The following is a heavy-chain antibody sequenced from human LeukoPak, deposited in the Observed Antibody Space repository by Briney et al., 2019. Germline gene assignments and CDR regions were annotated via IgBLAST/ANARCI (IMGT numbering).Heavy chain of an antibody. CDR3: ARGSEVTAPYYFDS. D-gene: IGHD2-21*02. CDR2: INSDESST. V-gene: IGHV3-74*01. J-gene: IGHJ4*02. Sequence: GSLRLSCAASGFTFSTYWMHWVRQAPGKGLVWVSRINSDESSTSYADSVKGRFTISRDNAKNTLYLQMNSLRAEDTAVYYCARGSEVTAPYYFDSWGQGTLVTVSS. CDR1: GFTFSTYW.